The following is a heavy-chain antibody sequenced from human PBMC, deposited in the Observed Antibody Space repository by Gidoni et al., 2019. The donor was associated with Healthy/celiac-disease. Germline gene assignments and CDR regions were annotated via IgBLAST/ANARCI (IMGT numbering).Heavy chain of an antibody. Sequence: QVQLQESGPGLVKPSETLSLTCTVPGGSISSYYWSWIRQPAGKGLEWIGRIYTSGSTNYNPSLKSRVTMSVDTSKNQFSLKLSSVTAADTAVYYCAREETRRSPDKGFDPWGQGTLVTVSS. CDR3: AREETRRSPDKGFDP. CDR1: GGSISSYY. V-gene: IGHV4-4*07. D-gene: IGHD1-26*01. J-gene: IGHJ5*02. CDR2: IYTSGST.